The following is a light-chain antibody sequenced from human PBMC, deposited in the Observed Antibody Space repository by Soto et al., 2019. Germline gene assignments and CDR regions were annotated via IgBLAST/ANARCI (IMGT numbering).Light chain of an antibody. CDR2: NVN. J-gene: IGLJ1*01. Sequence: QSALTQPASVSGSPGQSITISCSGTSSDIGAYEYVSWYQQHPGKPPKLMIYNVNNRPSGVSYRFSGSKSGNTASLTISRLQTEDEADYYCLSHTTSRTYVFGPGTKVNV. CDR1: SSDIGAYEY. CDR3: LSHTTSRTYV. V-gene: IGLV2-14*03.